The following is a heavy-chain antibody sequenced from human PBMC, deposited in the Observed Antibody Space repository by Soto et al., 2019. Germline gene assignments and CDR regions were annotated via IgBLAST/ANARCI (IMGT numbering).Heavy chain of an antibody. J-gene: IGHJ4*02. CDR1: GGSISTTYHY. V-gene: IGHV4-39*01. D-gene: IGHD3-9*01. CDR3: PRKGTYDILARPCLLDY. Sequence: QLQLQESGPGLVKPSETLSLTCTVSGGSISTTYHYWGWLRQSPGKGLEWIGSVYYTGTTYYNPSRKSRVTISVDGSKSPFSLTLRSATAPDTAVYYCPRKGTYDILARPCLLDYWGQGSLVIVSS. CDR2: VYYTGTT.